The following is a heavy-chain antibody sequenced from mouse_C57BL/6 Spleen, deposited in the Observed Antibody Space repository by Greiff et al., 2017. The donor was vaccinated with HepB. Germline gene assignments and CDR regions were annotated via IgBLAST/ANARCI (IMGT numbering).Heavy chain of an antibody. CDR1: GYAFTNYL. D-gene: IGHD2-3*01. CDR3: ARCGDGYYDWYFDV. Sequence: QVQLKESGAELVRPGTSVKVSCKASGYAFTNYLIEWVKQRPGQGLEWIGVINPGSGGTNYNEKFKGKATLTADKSSSTAYMQLSSLTSEDSAVYFCARCGDGYYDWYFDVWGTGTTVTVSS. CDR2: INPGSGGT. J-gene: IGHJ1*03. V-gene: IGHV1-54*01.